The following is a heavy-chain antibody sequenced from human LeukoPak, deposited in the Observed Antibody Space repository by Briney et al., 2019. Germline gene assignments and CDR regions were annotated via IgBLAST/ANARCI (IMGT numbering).Heavy chain of an antibody. CDR3: ARDSGGLRFLEWSIS. CDR2: ISSSSNYI. J-gene: IGHJ3*01. D-gene: IGHD3-3*01. Sequence: PGGSLRLSCAASGFTFSSYSMNWVRQAPGKGLEWVSSISSSSNYIYYADSVKGRFTISRDNAKNSLYLQMNSLRDEDTAVYYCARDSGGLRFLEWSISWGQGTMVTVSS. CDR1: GFTFSSYS. V-gene: IGHV3-21*01.